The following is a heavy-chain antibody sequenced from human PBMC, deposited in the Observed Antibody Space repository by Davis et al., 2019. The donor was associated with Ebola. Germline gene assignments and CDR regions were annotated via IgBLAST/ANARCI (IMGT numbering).Heavy chain of an antibody. Sequence: ASVKVSCKASGYTFTSYGISWVRQAPGQGLEWLGWISGNNGNTDYAQKLQGRVTMTTDKSTSTAHMELTSLTSDDPAVYYCARAPKVLRFLEWLFDYWGQGTLVTVSS. CDR2: ISGNNGNT. CDR3: ARAPKVLRFLEWLFDY. V-gene: IGHV1-18*04. J-gene: IGHJ4*02. D-gene: IGHD3-3*01. CDR1: GYTFTSYG.